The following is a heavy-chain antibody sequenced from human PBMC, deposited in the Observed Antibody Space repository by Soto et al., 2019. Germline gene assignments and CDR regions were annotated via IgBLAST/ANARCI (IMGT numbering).Heavy chain of an antibody. CDR2: ISSSGSTI. CDR1: GFTFSDYY. J-gene: IGHJ4*02. D-gene: IGHD3-22*01. CDR3: ARDFTPYYYDSSCLDY. Sequence: GGSRRLSCAASGFTFSDYYMSWIRQAPGKGLEWVSYISSSGSTIYYADSVKGRFTISRDNAKNSLYLQMNSLRAEDTAVYYCARDFTPYYYDSSCLDYWGQGTLVTVSS. V-gene: IGHV3-11*01.